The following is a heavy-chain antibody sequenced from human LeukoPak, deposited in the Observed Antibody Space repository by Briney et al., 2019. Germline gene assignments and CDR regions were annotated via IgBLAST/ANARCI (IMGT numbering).Heavy chain of an antibody. J-gene: IGHJ4*02. V-gene: IGHV3-7*01. CDR2: IKQDGSEK. CDR1: GLTFSNYW. D-gene: IGHD6-13*01. CDR3: ATELVPAPFDF. Sequence: GGSLRLSCVASGLTFSNYWMSWVRQAPGEGLEWVANIKQDGSEKYYVDSVKGRFTISRDNTKNSLYLQMNSLRPEDTAVYYCATELVPAPFDFWGQGTLVTVSS.